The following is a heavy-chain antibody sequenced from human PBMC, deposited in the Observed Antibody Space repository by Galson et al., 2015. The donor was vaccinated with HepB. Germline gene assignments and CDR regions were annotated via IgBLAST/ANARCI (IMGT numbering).Heavy chain of an antibody. CDR3: AREGGGYELDY. CDR2: IWYDGSNK. J-gene: IGHJ4*02. CDR1: GFTFSSYG. Sequence: SLRLSCAASGFTFSSYGMHWVRQAPGKGPEWVAVIWYDGSNKYYADSVKGRFTISRDNSKNTLYLQMNSLRAEDTAVYYCAREGGGYELDYWAQGTLVTVSS. V-gene: IGHV3-33*08. D-gene: IGHD5-12*01.